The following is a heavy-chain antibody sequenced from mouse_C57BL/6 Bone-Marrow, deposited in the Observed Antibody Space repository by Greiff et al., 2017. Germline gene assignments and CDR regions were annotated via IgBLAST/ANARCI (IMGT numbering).Heavy chain of an antibody. CDR2: ITPNNGGT. CDR1: GYTFTDYY. CDR3: AKGIYDYDEAMDY. J-gene: IGHJ4*01. V-gene: IGHV1-26*01. Sequence: EVKLQQSGPELVKPGASVKISCKASGYTFTDYYMNWVKQSHGKSLEWIGDITPNNGGTSYNQKFKGKATLTVDKSSSTAYMELRSLTSEDSAVYYCAKGIYDYDEAMDYWGQGTSVTVSS. D-gene: IGHD2-4*01.